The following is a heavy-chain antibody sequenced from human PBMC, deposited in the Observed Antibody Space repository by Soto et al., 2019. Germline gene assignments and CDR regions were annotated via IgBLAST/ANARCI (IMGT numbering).Heavy chain of an antibody. CDR3: ARPVVGATTGFDP. J-gene: IGHJ5*02. D-gene: IGHD1-26*01. CDR1: GGSISSSSYY. Sequence: QLQLQESGPGLVKPSETLSLTCTVSGGSISSSSYYWGWIRKPPGKGLEWIGSIYYSGSTYYNPSLKSRVTISVDTSKNQFSLKLSSVTAADTAVYYCARPVVGATTGFDPWGQGTLVTVSS. CDR2: IYYSGST. V-gene: IGHV4-39*01.